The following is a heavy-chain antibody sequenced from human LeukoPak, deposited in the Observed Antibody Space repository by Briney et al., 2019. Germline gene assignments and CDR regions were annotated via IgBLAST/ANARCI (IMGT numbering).Heavy chain of an antibody. Sequence: PSETLSLTCAVYGGSFSGYYWSWIRQPPGKGLEWIGEINHSGSTNYNPSLKSRVTISVDKPKNHFSLKLISVTAADTAVYYCATIPDVIAAPGTLAPWGQGTLVIVSS. CDR1: GGSFSGYY. CDR2: INHSGST. CDR3: ATIPDVIAAPGTLAP. V-gene: IGHV4-34*01. D-gene: IGHD6-25*01. J-gene: IGHJ5*02.